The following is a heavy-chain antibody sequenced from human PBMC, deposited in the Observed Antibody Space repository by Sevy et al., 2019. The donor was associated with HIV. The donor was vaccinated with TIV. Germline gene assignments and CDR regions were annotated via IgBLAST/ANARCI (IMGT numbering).Heavy chain of an antibody. J-gene: IGHJ4*02. CDR1: GFTFSSCW. CDR2: IKQDRSEK. V-gene: IGHV3-7*03. CDR3: ARLSYYYDSSGYSHFDY. Sequence: GGSLRLSCAASGFTFSSCWMSWVRQAPWKGLEWVSNIKQDRSEKYYVDSVKGRFTISRDNAKNSLYLQMNSLRAEDTAVYYCARLSYYYDSSGYSHFDYWGQGTLVTVSS. D-gene: IGHD3-22*01.